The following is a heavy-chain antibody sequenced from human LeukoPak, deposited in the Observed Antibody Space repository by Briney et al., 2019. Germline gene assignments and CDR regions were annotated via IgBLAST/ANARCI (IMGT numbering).Heavy chain of an antibody. CDR2: INHSGST. D-gene: IGHD6-13*01. CDR1: GVSFSGYY. J-gene: IGHJ5*02. Sequence: SETLSLTCAVYGVSFSGYYWSWIRQPPGKGLEWIGEINHSGSTNYNPSLKSRVTISVDTSKNQFSLKLSSVTAADTAVYFAARYSSSWYGQHWFDPWGQGTLVTVSS. V-gene: IGHV4-34*01. CDR3: ARYSSSWYGQHWFDP.